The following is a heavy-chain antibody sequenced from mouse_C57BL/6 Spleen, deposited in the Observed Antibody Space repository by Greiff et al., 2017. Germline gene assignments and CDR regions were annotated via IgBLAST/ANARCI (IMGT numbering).Heavy chain of an antibody. J-gene: IGHJ3*01. CDR2: FHPYNDDT. CDR1: GYTFTTYP. V-gene: IGHV1-47*01. Sequence: VQLQQSGAELVKPGASVKMSCKASGYTFTTYPIEWMKQNHGKSLEWIGNFHPYNDDTKYNEKLKGKATLTVEKSSSTAYVELSRLTSDDSAVYYCARGSADDGAWFAYWGQGTLVTVSA. D-gene: IGHD2-12*01. CDR3: ARGSADDGAWFAY.